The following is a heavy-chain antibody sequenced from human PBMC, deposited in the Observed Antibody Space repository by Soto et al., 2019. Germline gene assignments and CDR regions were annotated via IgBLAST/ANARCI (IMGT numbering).Heavy chain of an antibody. CDR3: AKDIAAIVVIPPSISAYSAVHV. Sequence: EVQLLESGGGLVQPGGSLRLSCAASGFTSSSYAMSWVRQAPGKGLQWVSSISGRGGSTYYADSVKGRFTISRDNSKNALYLQMNSLRADDTAVYYCAKDIAAIVVIPPSISAYSAVHVWGQGTTVTVSS. CDR1: GFTSSSYA. D-gene: IGHD2-21*01. J-gene: IGHJ6*02. CDR2: ISGRGGST. V-gene: IGHV3-23*01.